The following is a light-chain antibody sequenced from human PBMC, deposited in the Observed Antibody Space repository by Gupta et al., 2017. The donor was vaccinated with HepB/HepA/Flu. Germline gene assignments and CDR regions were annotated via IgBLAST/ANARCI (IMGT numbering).Light chain of an antibody. CDR1: QTLLHRNGNNY. Sequence: IVIAQSPPSLTVHPRESAPISCRSSQTLLHRNGNNYLDCFVQRAGQSPQLVVYLGSNRASGVPDRFSGSVSGTDFTLKISRVEPEDVGIYYCMQTPQTPSFGQGTKLEI. CDR2: LGS. J-gene: IGKJ2*01. V-gene: IGKV2-28*01. CDR3: MQTPQTPS.